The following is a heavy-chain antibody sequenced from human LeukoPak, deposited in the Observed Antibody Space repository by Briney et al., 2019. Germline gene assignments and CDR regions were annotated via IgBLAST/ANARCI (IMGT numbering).Heavy chain of an antibody. CDR1: GGSFSGYY. J-gene: IGHJ4*02. V-gene: IGHV4-34*01. CDR3: ARGIIRGNYGSGSSPTSFDY. D-gene: IGHD3-10*01. Sequence: NPSETLSLTCAVYGGSFSGYYWSWIRQPPGKGLEWIGEINHSGSTNYNPSLKSRVTISVDTSKNQFSLKLSSVTAADTAVYYCARGIIRGNYGSGSSPTSFDYWGQGTLVTVSS. CDR2: INHSGST.